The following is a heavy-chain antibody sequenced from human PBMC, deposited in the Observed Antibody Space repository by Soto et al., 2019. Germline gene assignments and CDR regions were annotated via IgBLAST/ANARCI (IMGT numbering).Heavy chain of an antibody. CDR3: ARDLGQQLVDY. Sequence: ASVKVSCKASGYSCTSYGISWVRQAPGQGLEWMGWISAYNGNKKYAQKLQGRVTMTTDTSTSTAYMELRSLRSDDTAVYYCARDLGQQLVDYWGQGTLVTVSS. CDR1: GYSCTSYG. CDR2: ISAYNGNK. J-gene: IGHJ4*02. D-gene: IGHD6-13*01. V-gene: IGHV1-18*01.